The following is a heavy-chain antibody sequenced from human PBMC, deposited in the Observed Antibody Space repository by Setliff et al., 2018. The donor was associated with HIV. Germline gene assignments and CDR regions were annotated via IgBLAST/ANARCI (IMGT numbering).Heavy chain of an antibody. Sequence: GSLRLSCAASGFTFTSAWMTWVRQAPGKGLEWIGEVNHSGNTNYNPSLKSRVTISVDTSKNQFSLNLSSVTAADTAVYYCASLDFWNGYMWGQGTLVTVSS. CDR1: GFTFTSAW. CDR2: VNHSGNT. J-gene: IGHJ4*02. V-gene: IGHV4-4*02. D-gene: IGHD3-3*01. CDR3: ASLDFWNGYM.